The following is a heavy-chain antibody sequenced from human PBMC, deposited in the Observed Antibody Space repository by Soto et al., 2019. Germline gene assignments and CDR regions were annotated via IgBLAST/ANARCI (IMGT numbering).Heavy chain of an antibody. CDR3: ARITGSHLDY. CDR1: SGSISSTNVF. D-gene: IGHD1-20*01. J-gene: IGHJ4*02. V-gene: IGHV4-39*01. CDR2: IDYSGTA. Sequence: SETLSLTGTAASGSISSTNVFCCWVRKPPGKGLEWIGNIDYSGTAYFSPSLATRVTFHVDTSKNQLSLTLYSVTAAHTAVYYCARITGSHLDYWGQGILVTVSS.